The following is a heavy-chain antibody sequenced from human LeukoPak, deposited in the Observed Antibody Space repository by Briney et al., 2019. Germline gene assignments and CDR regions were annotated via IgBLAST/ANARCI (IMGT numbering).Heavy chain of an antibody. D-gene: IGHD1-7*01. Sequence: PGGSLRLSCAASGFTFSSYSMNWVRQAPGKGLEWVSAISGSGGSTYYADSVKGRFTISRDNSKNTLYLQMNSLRAEDTAVYYCSITGTTRDLVDAFDIWGQGTMVTVSS. J-gene: IGHJ3*02. CDR3: SITGTTRDLVDAFDI. V-gene: IGHV3-23*01. CDR1: GFTFSSYS. CDR2: ISGSGGST.